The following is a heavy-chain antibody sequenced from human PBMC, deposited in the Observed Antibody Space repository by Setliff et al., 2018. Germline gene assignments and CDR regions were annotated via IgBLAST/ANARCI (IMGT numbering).Heavy chain of an antibody. J-gene: IGHJ6*03. CDR2: TYYRGST. CDR3: ARLDGAGLWSHYYYYYMDV. CDR1: GGSISSSSYY. V-gene: IGHV4-39*01. Sequence: KASETLSLTCTVSGGSISSSSYYWGWIRQPPGKGLEWIGSTYYRGSTYYNPSLKSRVTISVDTSKNQFSLKLSSVTAADTAVYYCARLDGAGLWSHYYYYYMDVCGKGTTVTVSS. D-gene: IGHD5-18*01.